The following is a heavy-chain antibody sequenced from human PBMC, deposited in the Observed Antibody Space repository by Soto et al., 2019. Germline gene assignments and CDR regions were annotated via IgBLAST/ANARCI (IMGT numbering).Heavy chain of an antibody. CDR1: GGSFSGYY. Sequence: PSETLSLTCAVYGGSFSGYYWSWIRQPPGKGLEWIGEINHSGSTNYNPPLKSRVTISVDTSKRQFSLNLRSVTAADTAVYYCARAPKPITMIRKQPYYFDYWGHGTLVTVSS. J-gene: IGHJ4*01. V-gene: IGHV4-34*01. CDR3: ARAPKPITMIRKQPYYFDY. D-gene: IGHD3-10*01. CDR2: INHSGST.